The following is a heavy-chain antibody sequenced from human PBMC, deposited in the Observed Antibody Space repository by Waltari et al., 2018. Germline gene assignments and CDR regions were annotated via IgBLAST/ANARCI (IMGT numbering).Heavy chain of an antibody. CDR3: ARGDAFDI. CDR1: GFTFSSYS. Sequence: EVQLVESGGGLVKPGGSLRLSCAAPGFTFSSYSMNWVRQAAGKGREWVSSISSSCGYIYYADSVKGRFTSSRDNAKNSLYLQMNSLRAEDTAVYYCARGDAFDIWGQGTMVTVSS. V-gene: IGHV3-21*01. J-gene: IGHJ3*02. CDR2: ISSSCGYI.